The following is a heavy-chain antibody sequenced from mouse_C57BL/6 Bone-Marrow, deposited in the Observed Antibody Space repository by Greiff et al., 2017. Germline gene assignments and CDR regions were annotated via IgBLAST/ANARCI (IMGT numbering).Heavy chain of an antibody. CDR3: ARLSPFAY. J-gene: IGHJ3*01. CDR1: GFTFSSYG. V-gene: IGHV5-6*01. Sequence: VQLKESGGDLVKPGGSLKLSCAASGFTFSSYGMSWVRQTPDKRLEWVATISSGGSYTYSPDSVKGRFTISRDNAKNTLYLQMSSLKSEDTAMYYCARLSPFAYWGQGTLVTVSA. D-gene: IGHD6-2*01. CDR2: ISSGGSYT.